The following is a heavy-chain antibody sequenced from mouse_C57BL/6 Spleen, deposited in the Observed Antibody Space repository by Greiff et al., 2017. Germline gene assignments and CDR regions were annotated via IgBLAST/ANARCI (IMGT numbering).Heavy chain of an antibody. D-gene: IGHD2-1*01. CDR2: IYPGDGDT. V-gene: IGHV1-82*01. J-gene: IGHJ1*03. CDR3: ARGIYYGNYGYFDV. Sequence: QESGPELVKPGASVKISCKASGYAFSSSWMNWVKQRPGKGLEWIGRIYPGDGDTNYNGKFKGKATLTADKSSSTAYMQLSSLTSEDSAVYFCARGIYYGNYGYFDVWGTGTTVTVSS. CDR1: GYAFSSSW.